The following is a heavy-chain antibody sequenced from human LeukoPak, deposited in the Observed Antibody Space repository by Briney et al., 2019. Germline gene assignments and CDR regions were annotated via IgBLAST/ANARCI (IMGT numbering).Heavy chain of an antibody. Sequence: PSETLSLTCTVSGGSISSYYWSWIRQPPGKGLEWIGYIYYSGSTNYNPSLKSRVTISVDTSKNQFSLKLSSVTAADTAVYYCARARLDYDILTGYYYYYYMDVWGKGTTVTISS. V-gene: IGHV4-59*01. CDR2: IYYSGST. CDR3: ARARLDYDILTGYYYYYYMDV. CDR1: GGSISSYY. J-gene: IGHJ6*03. D-gene: IGHD3-9*01.